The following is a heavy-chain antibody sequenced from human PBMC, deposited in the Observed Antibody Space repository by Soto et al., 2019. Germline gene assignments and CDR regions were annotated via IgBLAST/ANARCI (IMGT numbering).Heavy chain of an antibody. D-gene: IGHD5-18*01. Sequence: ASGKVCCEASGYTFTSYGISWVRQAPGQGLEWMGWISAYNGNTNYAQKLQGRVTMTTDTSTSTAYMELRSLRSDDTAVYYCARHAEDTAMVPVSDSCVHGTLAT. J-gene: IGHJ5*01. V-gene: IGHV1-18*01. CDR3: ARHAEDTAMVPVSDS. CDR2: ISAYNGNT. CDR1: GYTFTSYG.